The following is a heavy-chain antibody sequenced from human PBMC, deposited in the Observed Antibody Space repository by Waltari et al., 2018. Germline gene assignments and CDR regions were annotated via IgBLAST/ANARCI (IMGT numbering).Heavy chain of an antibody. D-gene: IGHD6-19*01. J-gene: IGHJ6*02. Sequence: QVQLVESGGGVVQPGRSLRLSCAASGFTFSSYGLHWVRQAPGKGLEWVAVISYDGSNKYYADSVKGRFTISRDNSKNTLYLQMNSLRAEDTAVYYCAKAKSGFSSGWAYYYYGMDVWGQGTTVTVSS. CDR2: ISYDGSNK. V-gene: IGHV3-30*18. CDR3: AKAKSGFSSGWAYYYYGMDV. CDR1: GFTFSSYG.